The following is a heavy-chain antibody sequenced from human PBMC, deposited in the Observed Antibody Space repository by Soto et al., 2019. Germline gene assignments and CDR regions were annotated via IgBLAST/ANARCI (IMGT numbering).Heavy chain of an antibody. CDR3: ARKPMNTHAFDI. V-gene: IGHV4-34*01. CDR1: GGSFSGYY. J-gene: IGHJ3*02. CDR2: IYHSGNT. Sequence: SETLSLSCAVYGGSFSGYYWSWIRQPPGKGLEWIGEIYHSGNTYYNPSLKSRVTISVDTSKNQFSLKLSSVTAADTAVYYCARKPMNTHAFDIWGQGTMVTVSS.